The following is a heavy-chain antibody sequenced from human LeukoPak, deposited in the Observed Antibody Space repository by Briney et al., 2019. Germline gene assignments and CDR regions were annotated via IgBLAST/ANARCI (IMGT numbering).Heavy chain of an antibody. CDR3: ATTPREYSSTWYYFDY. J-gene: IGHJ4*02. V-gene: IGHV4-38-2*02. D-gene: IGHD6-13*01. CDR1: GYSISSGYY. CDR2: LYHSGST. Sequence: SETLSLTCNVSGYSISSGYYCSCRRHSPGRVLELRGSLYHSGSTYYNPSLKSRVTMSVDTSKKQFSLNLSSVTAADTAVYDCATTPREYSSTWYYFDYWGQGILVTVSS.